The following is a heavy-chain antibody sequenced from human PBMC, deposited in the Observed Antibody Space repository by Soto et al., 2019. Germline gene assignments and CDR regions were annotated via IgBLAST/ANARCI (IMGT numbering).Heavy chain of an antibody. CDR3: ARDRGAVFGQYFDY. D-gene: IGHD3-16*01. CDR2: ISSSGTTE. V-gene: IGHV3-11*01. Sequence: QVQLVESGGGLVKPGGSLRLSCAASGFTFSGYYMSWIRQAPGKGLEWISYISSSGTTENYADSVKGRFTVSRDNAKNSLYLQVNILRAEDTAVYYCARDRGAVFGQYFDYWGQGTLVTVSS. CDR1: GFTFSGYY. J-gene: IGHJ4*02.